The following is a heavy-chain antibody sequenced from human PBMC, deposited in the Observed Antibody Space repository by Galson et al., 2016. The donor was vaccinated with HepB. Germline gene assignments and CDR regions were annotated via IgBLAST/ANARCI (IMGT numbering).Heavy chain of an antibody. J-gene: IGHJ5*02. CDR2: MNPKSGNT. D-gene: IGHD3-3*01. Sequence: SVKVSCKASGYTFSSHDINWVRQATGQGLEWMGWMNPKSGNTGYAQKFQGRVTMTRDTSINTAYMEVSSLRSEDTAVYYCARGGSGFLGPLDPWGQGTLVTVPT. CDR3: ARGGSGFLGPLDP. V-gene: IGHV1-8*01. CDR1: GYTFSSHD.